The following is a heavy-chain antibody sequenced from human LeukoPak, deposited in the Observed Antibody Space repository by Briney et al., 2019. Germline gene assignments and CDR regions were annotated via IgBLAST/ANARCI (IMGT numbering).Heavy chain of an antibody. Sequence: GASVKVSCKASGYTFTGYYMHWVRQAPGQGLEWMGWINPNSGGTNYAQKFQGRVTMTRDTSISTAHIELSRLRSDDTAVYYCARGEYYDFWSGDYWGQGTLVTVSS. CDR3: ARGEYYDFWSGDY. J-gene: IGHJ4*02. V-gene: IGHV1-2*02. D-gene: IGHD3-3*01. CDR2: INPNSGGT. CDR1: GYTFTGYY.